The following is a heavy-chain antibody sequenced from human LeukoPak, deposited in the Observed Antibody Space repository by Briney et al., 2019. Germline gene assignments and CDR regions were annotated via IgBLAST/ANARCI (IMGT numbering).Heavy chain of an antibody. Sequence: SQTLSLTCRVSAASLSSFFWSWVRQPARGEMEWLGRMFANGNANYNPSLKSRISMSVDTSTSQFSLTLTSVTAADTAIYYCARDIVAASSDGFDVWGQGTTVIVSS. D-gene: IGHD2-21*01. V-gene: IGHV4-4*07. CDR2: MFANGNA. CDR1: AASLSSFF. CDR3: ARDIVAASSDGFDV. J-gene: IGHJ3*01.